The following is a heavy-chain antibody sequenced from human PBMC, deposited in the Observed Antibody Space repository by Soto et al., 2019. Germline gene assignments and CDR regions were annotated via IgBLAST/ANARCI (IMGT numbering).Heavy chain of an antibody. CDR1: GYTFTGYY. D-gene: IGHD2-2*01. Sequence: ASVKVSCKASGYTFTGYYMHWVRQAPGQGLEGLGWIDPNSGGTNYAQNFQGWVTMTRDTSISTAYMELSRLRSDDTAVYYCARGKLVPAGNYYYYYYGMDVWGQGTTVTVSS. J-gene: IGHJ6*02. CDR2: IDPNSGGT. CDR3: ARGKLVPAGNYYYYYYGMDV. V-gene: IGHV1-2*04.